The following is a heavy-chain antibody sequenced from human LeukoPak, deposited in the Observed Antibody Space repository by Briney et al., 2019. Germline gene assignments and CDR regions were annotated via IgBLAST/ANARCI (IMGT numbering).Heavy chain of an antibody. CDR3: VSWFGELPYFDY. CDR1: GVSLSSSSSH. Sequence: SETLSLTCTVSGVSLSSSSSHWGWIRQPPGKGPEWIGSVHYSGSTYYNPSLKSRVTISGDTSKNQFSLKLSSVTAADTAVYYCVSWFGELPYFDYWGQGTLVTVSS. CDR2: VHYSGST. J-gene: IGHJ4*02. V-gene: IGHV4-39*07. D-gene: IGHD3-10*01.